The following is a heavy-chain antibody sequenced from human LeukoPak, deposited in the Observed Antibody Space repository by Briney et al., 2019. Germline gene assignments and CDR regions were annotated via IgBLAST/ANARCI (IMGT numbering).Heavy chain of an antibody. Sequence: SETLSLTCTVSGGSISSYYWSWIRQPPGKGLERIGYIYYSGSTNYNPSLKSRVTISVDTSKNQFSLKLSSVTAADTAVYYCARGPDGDYGYFQHWGQGTLVTVSS. CDR3: ARGPDGDYGYFQH. CDR1: GGSISSYY. CDR2: IYYSGST. D-gene: IGHD4-17*01. V-gene: IGHV4-59*01. J-gene: IGHJ1*01.